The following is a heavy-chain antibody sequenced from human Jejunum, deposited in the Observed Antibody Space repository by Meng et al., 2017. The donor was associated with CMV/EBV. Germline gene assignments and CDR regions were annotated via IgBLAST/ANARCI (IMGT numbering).Heavy chain of an antibody. CDR1: SYF. D-gene: IGHD6-13*01. J-gene: IGHJ4*02. CDR2: VYYDGGST. V-gene: IGHV4-59*01. Sequence: SYFWTGIRQPPGKGLEWLGYVYYDGGSTNYNPSLKSRVTISVDSPENQFSLKLTSVTAADTAVYYCARVPAELGSSSSSYYFDSWGQGTRVTVSS. CDR3: ARVPAELGSSSSSYYFDS.